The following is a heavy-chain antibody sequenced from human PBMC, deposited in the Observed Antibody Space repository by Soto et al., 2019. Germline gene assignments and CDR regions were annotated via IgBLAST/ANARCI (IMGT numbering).Heavy chain of an antibody. CDR2: IWYDGSNK. D-gene: IGHD2-2*01. CDR1: GFTFSSYG. Sequence: GGSLRLSCTASGFTFSSYGMHWVHQAPGKGLEWVAVIWYDGSNKYYADSVKGRFTISRDNSKNTLYLQMNSLRAEDTAVYYCARGYCSSTSCYHYYYYMDVWGKGTTVTVSS. V-gene: IGHV3-33*01. J-gene: IGHJ6*03. CDR3: ARGYCSSTSCYHYYYYMDV.